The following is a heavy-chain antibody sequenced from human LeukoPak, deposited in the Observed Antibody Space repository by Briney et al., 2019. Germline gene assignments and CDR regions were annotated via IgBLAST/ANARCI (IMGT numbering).Heavy chain of an antibody. CDR1: EATFGSYD. CDR2: IIPVLGAT. D-gene: IGHD1-14*01. Sequence: SVKASCKTSEATFGSYDINWVRQAPGQGLEWMGRIIPVLGATNYAQKFQGTVTLTADASTNTVYMELSNLRSEDTALYFCASRSHRKAFDIWGQGTMVTVSS. J-gene: IGHJ3*02. V-gene: IGHV1-69*11. CDR3: ASRSHRKAFDI.